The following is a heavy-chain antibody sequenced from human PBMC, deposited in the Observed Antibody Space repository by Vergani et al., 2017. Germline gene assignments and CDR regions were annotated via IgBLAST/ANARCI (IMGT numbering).Heavy chain of an antibody. J-gene: IGHJ4*02. CDR3: AREPPLTGFLDC. CDR2: ISPDGFST. V-gene: IGHV1-46*03. Sequence: VQLVQSGAEVGKPGASVKISCKASGYTFTAYYIHWVRQAPEQGLEWVGVISPDGFSTFYAQKFQGRVTITRDTSTSAVYVEVTSLRSDDTAVYYCAREPPLTGFLDCWGQGTLVTVSS. CDR1: GYTFTAYY.